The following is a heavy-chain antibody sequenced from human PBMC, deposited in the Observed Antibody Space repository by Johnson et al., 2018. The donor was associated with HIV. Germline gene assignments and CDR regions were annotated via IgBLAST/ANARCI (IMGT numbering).Heavy chain of an antibody. CDR2: ISYDGNNK. CDR1: GFTFSKYG. Sequence: QVQLVESGGGVVQPGRSLRLSCAASGFTFSKYGMRWVRQAPGKGLEWVAVISYDGNNKYYADSVKGRYTISRDNSTNALYLQMNSLGAEDTAVYNCARGEEWRGEGVYQIWGQGTMVTVSS. D-gene: IGHD2-8*01. CDR3: ARGEEWRGEGVYQI. V-gene: IGHV3-30*03. J-gene: IGHJ3*02.